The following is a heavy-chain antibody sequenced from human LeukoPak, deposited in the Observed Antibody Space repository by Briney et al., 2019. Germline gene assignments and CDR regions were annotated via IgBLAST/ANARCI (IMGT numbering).Heavy chain of an antibody. J-gene: IGHJ4*02. CDR1: GDSTRSSDYY. V-gene: IGHV4-39*01. CDR2: IYYSGST. CDR3: ARRRYSSGWCLVPAYFDY. Sequence: SETLSLTCTVSGDSTRSSDYYWGWIRQPPGKGLEWIGSIYYSGSTYYNPSLKSRVTISVDTSKNQFSLKLSSVTAADTAVYYCARRRYSSGWCLVPAYFDYWGQGTLVTVSS. D-gene: IGHD6-19*01.